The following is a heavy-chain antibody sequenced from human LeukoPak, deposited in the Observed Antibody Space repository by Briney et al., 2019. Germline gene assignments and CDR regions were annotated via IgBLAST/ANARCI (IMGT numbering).Heavy chain of an antibody. V-gene: IGHV4-59*01. Sequence: SETLSLTCSVSGGSINSDYWNWIRQPPGKGLEWMGYIYHSGSTNYNPSLKRRVTISIDKSKKQFSLKLISVTAADTAIYYCARVGGMTTINNAAFDIWGQGTMVTVPS. CDR2: IYHSGST. CDR1: GGSINSDY. CDR3: ARVGGMTTINNAAFDI. J-gene: IGHJ3*02. D-gene: IGHD5-24*01.